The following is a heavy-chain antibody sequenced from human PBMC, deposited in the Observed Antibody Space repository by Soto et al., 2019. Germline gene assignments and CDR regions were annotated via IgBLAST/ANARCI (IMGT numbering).Heavy chain of an antibody. J-gene: IGHJ4*02. D-gene: IGHD6-19*01. CDR2: INANSGDT. Sequence: QVQLVQSGAEVKKPGASVRVSCKASGYTFSGHYMHWIRQAPGQGPEWLGWINANSGDTDRAPKFQDRLTMTRDTSNSTAYMELSRLRSDDTAVYYCARGGALDGTSPPFNHWGQGTLVTVSS. CDR1: GYTFSGHY. CDR3: ARGGALDGTSPPFNH. V-gene: IGHV1-2*02.